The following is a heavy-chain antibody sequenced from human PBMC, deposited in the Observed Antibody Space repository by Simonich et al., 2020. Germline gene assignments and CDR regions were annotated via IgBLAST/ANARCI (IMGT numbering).Heavy chain of an antibody. Sequence: QVQLVQSGAEVKKPGASVKVSCKASGYTFTGYYMHWVRQAPGNGLEGMGWSNPNRGGTNYAKKFQGRVTMTRDTSISTAYMELSRLRSDDTAVYYCASSKRGYNWNDFDYWGQGTLVTVSS. D-gene: IGHD1-1*01. CDR3: ASSKRGYNWNDFDY. CDR1: GYTFTGYY. CDR2: SNPNRGGT. V-gene: IGHV1-2*02. J-gene: IGHJ4*02.